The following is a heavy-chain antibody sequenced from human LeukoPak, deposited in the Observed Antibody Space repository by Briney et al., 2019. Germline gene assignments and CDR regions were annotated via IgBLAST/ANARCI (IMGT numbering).Heavy chain of an antibody. Sequence: ASVKVSCKVSRYTLTELSMHWVRQAPGKGLEWMGGFDPEDGETIYAQKFQGRVTMTRDTSTSTVYMELSSLRSEDTAVYYCARTSGYTFDYWGQGTLVTVSS. CDR2: FDPEDGET. V-gene: IGHV1-24*01. J-gene: IGHJ4*02. CDR3: ARTSGYTFDY. D-gene: IGHD3-22*01. CDR1: RYTLTELS.